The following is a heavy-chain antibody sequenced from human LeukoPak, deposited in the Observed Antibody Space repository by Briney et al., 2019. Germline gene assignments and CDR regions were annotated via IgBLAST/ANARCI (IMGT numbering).Heavy chain of an antibody. CDR2: ISYDGSNK. V-gene: IGHV3-30*18. J-gene: IGHJ4*02. CDR1: GSTFSSYG. Sequence: GGSLRLSCAASGSTFSSYGMHWVRQAPGKGLEWVAVISYDGSNKYYADSVKGRFTISRDNSKNTLYLQMNSLRAEDTAVYYCAKDSSEIQLDYWGQGTLVTVSS. D-gene: IGHD3-22*01. CDR3: AKDSSEIQLDY.